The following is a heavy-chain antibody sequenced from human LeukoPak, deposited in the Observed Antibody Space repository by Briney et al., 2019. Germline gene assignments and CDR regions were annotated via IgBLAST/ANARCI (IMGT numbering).Heavy chain of an antibody. Sequence: SETLSLTCTVSGGSISSYYWSWIRQPAGKGLQWIGRIHTSWITDYNPSLGSRVTMSVDTSKNQFSLKLSSVTAADTAVYYCAREGSMTARPFVSIDYWGQGTLVTVSS. CDR2: IHTSWIT. V-gene: IGHV4-4*07. CDR1: GGSISSYY. J-gene: IGHJ4*02. CDR3: AREGSMTARPFVSIDY. D-gene: IGHD6-6*01.